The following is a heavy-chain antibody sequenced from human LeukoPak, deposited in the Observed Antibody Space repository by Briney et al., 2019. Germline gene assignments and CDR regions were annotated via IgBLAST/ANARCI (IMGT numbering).Heavy chain of an antibody. D-gene: IGHD3-10*01. V-gene: IGHV3-21*01. Sequence: GGSLRLSCAASGFTFSSYSMNWVRQAPGKGLEWVSSISGSSSSIYYADSVKGRFTISRDNAKNSLYLQMNSLRAEDTAVHYCARGPGSGRNYNWFGPWGQGTLVTVSS. CDR3: ARGPGSGRNYNWFGP. J-gene: IGHJ5*02. CDR2: ISGSSSSI. CDR1: GFTFSSYS.